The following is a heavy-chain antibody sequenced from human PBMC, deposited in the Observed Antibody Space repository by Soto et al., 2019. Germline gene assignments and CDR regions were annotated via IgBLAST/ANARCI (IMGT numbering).Heavy chain of an antibody. CDR2: IWYHGRDI. CDR1: GFVFSDYV. J-gene: IGHJ4*02. D-gene: IGHD1-26*01. Sequence: GGSLRLSCAASGFVFSDYVIHWVRQAPGRGLDWVAGIWYHGRDIFYTDSVKGRFTISRDNSKNMLYLQMNSLSAEDTAVYYCARDQGGQSGNFIFDNWGQGTLVTVSS. CDR3: ARDQGGQSGNFIFDN. V-gene: IGHV3-33*01.